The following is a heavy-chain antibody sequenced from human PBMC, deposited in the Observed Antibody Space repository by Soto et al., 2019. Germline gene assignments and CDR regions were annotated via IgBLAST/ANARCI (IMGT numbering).Heavy chain of an antibody. CDR3: AKDTAWELSSKYYYYGLDV. CDR1: GFTFSSYA. Sequence: GESLKISCAASGFTFSSYAMSWVRHAPGKGLEWVSGISGSGGSTYYADSVKGRFTISRDNSKNTLYLQMNSLRAEDTAVYYCAKDTAWELSSKYYYYGLDVWGQGTTVTVSS. J-gene: IGHJ6*02. V-gene: IGHV3-23*01. CDR2: ISGSGGST. D-gene: IGHD1-26*01.